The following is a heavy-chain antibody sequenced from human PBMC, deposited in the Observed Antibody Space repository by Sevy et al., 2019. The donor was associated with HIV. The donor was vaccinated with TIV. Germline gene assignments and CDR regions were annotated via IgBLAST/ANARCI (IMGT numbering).Heavy chain of an antibody. D-gene: IGHD1-26*01. CDR3: ARDKIEGGTMHQDNDY. V-gene: IGHV3-74*01. Sequence: GGSLRLSCAASGFTFSGYWMHWVRQVPGKGLAWLSRINGDGSYTKYGDSARGRFTISRDNAKNTLYLQLNSLRADDTGIYYCARDKIEGGTMHQDNDYWGQGTLVTVSS. CDR1: GFTFSGYW. CDR2: INGDGSYT. J-gene: IGHJ4*02.